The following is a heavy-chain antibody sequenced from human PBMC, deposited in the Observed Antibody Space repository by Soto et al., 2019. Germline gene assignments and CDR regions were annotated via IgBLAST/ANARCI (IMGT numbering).Heavy chain of an antibody. CDR3: TSLTYDFWSGSLYGMDV. Sequence: EVQLVESGGGLVQPGGSLKLSCAASGFTFSGSAMHWVRQASGKGLEWVGRIRSKANSYATAYAASVKGKFTISGDDSNNTAYLQMNSLKTEDTAVYYCTSLTYDFWSGSLYGMDVWGQGTTVTVSS. CDR1: GFTFSGSA. V-gene: IGHV3-73*02. CDR2: IRSKANSYAT. D-gene: IGHD3-3*01. J-gene: IGHJ6*02.